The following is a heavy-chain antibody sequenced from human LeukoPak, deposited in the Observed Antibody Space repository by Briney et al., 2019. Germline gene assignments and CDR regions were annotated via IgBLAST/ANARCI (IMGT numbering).Heavy chain of an antibody. CDR1: GFIFSTYA. V-gene: IGHV3-23*01. Sequence: GGSLRLSCAASGFIFSTYAMSWVRQAPGKGLEWVSGISDSGDSTYYSDSVKGRFTISRDNSKNTLFLQMNSLRVEDTAIYYCAKAWGIGYYMHVWGKGTTVTVSS. CDR3: AKAWGIGYYMHV. CDR2: ISDSGDST. J-gene: IGHJ6*03. D-gene: IGHD7-27*01.